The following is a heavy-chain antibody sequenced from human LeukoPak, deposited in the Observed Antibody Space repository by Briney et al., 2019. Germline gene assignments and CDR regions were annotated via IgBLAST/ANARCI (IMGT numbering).Heavy chain of an antibody. D-gene: IGHD1-26*01. J-gene: IGHJ6*03. CDR2: INHSGST. V-gene: IGHV4-34*01. Sequence: NTSETLSLTCAVYGGSFSGYYWSWIRQPPGKGLEWIVEINHSGSTNYNPSLKSRVTISVDTSKNQFSLKLSSVTAADTAVYYCAREVKSGSYTSYYYYYMDVWGKGTTVTVSS. CDR3: AREVKSGSYTSYYYYYMDV. CDR1: GGSFSGYY.